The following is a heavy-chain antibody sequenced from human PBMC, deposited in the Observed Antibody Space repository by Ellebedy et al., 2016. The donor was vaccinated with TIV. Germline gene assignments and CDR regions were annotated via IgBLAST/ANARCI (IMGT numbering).Heavy chain of an antibody. V-gene: IGHV7-4-1*02. CDR2: INTNSCNP. CDR3: ARTGIWGNAFDI. Sequence: AASVKVSCKASGYTFASYGVNWVRQAPGQGLEWMGWINTNSCNPTYAQAFTGRISFSLDTSVSTAYLQISSLRAEDSAVYYCARTGIWGNAFDIWGQGTMVTVSS. D-gene: IGHD7-27*01. J-gene: IGHJ3*02. CDR1: GYTFASYG.